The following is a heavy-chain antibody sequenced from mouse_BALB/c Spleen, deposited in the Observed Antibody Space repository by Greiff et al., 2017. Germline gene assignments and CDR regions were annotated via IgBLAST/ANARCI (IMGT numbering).Heavy chain of an antibody. D-gene: IGHD3-1*01. V-gene: IGHV2-9*02. CDR2: IWAGGST. Sequence: VQVVESGPGLVAPSQSLSITCTVSGFSLTSYGVHWVRQPPGKGLEWLGVIWAGGSTNYNSALMSRLSISKDNSKSQVFLKMNSLQTDDTAMYYCARGYSSGYAWFAYWGQGTLVTVSA. CDR3: ARGYSSGYAWFAY. J-gene: IGHJ3*01. CDR1: GFSLTSYG.